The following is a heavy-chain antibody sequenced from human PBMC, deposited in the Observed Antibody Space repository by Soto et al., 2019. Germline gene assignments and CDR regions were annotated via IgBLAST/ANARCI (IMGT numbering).Heavy chain of an antibody. CDR3: ARSYSSYLFDWFDP. CDR2: IYYSGST. Sequence: SETLSLTCTVSGGSISSYYWSWIRQPPGKGLEWIGYIYYSGSTNYNPSLKSRVTISVDTSKNQFSLKLSSVTAADTAVYYCARSYSSYLFDWFDPWGQGTLVIVSS. V-gene: IGHV4-59*01. J-gene: IGHJ5*02. CDR1: GGSISSYY. D-gene: IGHD6-6*01.